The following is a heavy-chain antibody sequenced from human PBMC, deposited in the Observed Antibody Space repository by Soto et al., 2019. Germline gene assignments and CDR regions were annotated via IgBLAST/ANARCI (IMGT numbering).Heavy chain of an antibody. CDR2: IIPMLGVR. CDR1: GGTFSTYS. CDR3: TIGSWSGEVFDI. D-gene: IGHD2-21*01. J-gene: IGHJ3*02. V-gene: IGHV1-69*02. Sequence: QVQLVQSGAEVKKPGSSVKVSCKDSGGTFSTYSMFWVRQAPGQGLEWMGRIIPMLGVRNYAQRFQDRVTITADKSTATVHTELSSLRSGDTALYYCTIGSWSGEVFDIWGQGTMVTVSS.